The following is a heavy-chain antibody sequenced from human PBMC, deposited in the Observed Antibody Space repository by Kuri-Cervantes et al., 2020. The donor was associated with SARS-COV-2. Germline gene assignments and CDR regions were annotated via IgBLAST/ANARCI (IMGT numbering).Heavy chain of an antibody. CDR1: GYTFTGYY. D-gene: IGHD2/OR15-2a*01. Sequence: ASVKVSCKASGYTFTGYYMHWVRQAPGQGLEWVGWINPNSGGTNYAQKFQGRVTMTRYTSISTAYMELRSLRSDDTAVYYCAREGTILSDIDYWGQGTLVTVSS. J-gene: IGHJ4*02. CDR3: AREGTILSDIDY. CDR2: INPNSGGT. V-gene: IGHV1-2*02.